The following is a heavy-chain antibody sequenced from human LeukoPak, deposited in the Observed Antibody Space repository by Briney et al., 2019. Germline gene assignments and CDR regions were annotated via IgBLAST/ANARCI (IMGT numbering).Heavy chain of an antibody. J-gene: IGHJ4*02. CDR2: ISGSGGST. Sequence: PGGSLRLSCAASGFTFSSYAMSWVRQAPGKGLEWVSAISGSGGSTYYADSVKGRFTISRDNSKNTLYLQMSSLRAEDTAVYYCAKVTEQQLVKAYYFDYWGQGTLVTVSS. CDR3: AKVTEQQLVKAYYFDY. D-gene: IGHD6-13*01. V-gene: IGHV3-23*01. CDR1: GFTFSSYA.